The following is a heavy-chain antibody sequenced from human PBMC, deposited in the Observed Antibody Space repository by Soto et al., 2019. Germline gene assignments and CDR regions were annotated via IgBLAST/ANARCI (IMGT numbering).Heavy chain of an antibody. J-gene: IGHJ4*02. Sequence: QVQLVQSVAEVKKPGSSVKVSCKASGDSFSSYAISWVRQAPGHGLEWMGRIIPIFGTPNYAQRVGGRVTITADETTSTANMELSSLRSDDTAVYYCETGGNYYDTSALAYWGQGTLVTVSS. D-gene: IGHD3-22*01. CDR3: ETGGNYYDTSALAY. V-gene: IGHV1-69*01. CDR1: GDSFSSYA. CDR2: IIPIFGTP.